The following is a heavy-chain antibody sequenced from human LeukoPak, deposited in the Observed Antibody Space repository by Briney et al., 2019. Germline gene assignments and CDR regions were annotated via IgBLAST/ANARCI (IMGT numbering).Heavy chain of an antibody. D-gene: IGHD2-21*02. CDR2: ISWNSGSI. CDR3: AKDGDCEPMAFDI. J-gene: IGHJ3*02. CDR1: GFTFDDYA. Sequence: PGGSLRLSCAASGFTFDDYAMHWVRQAPGKGLEWVSGISWNSGSIGYADSVKGRFTISRDNAKNSLYLQMNSLRAEDTALYYCAKDGDCEPMAFDIWGQGTMVTVSS. V-gene: IGHV3-9*01.